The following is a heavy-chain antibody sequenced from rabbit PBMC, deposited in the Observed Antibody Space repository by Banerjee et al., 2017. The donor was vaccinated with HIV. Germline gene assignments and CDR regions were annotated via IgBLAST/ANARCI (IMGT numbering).Heavy chain of an antibody. CDR2: ICPGFGIR. CDR1: GIDFSSYG. Sequence: ELVESGGGLVQPGESLKLSCKASGIDFSSYGISWVRQAPGKGPEWIAYICPGFGIRNYANSVKGRFTISSDNAQNTVFLQMTSLTASDTATYFCARPGYVGWSDATDWLDLWGPGTLVTVS. V-gene: IGHV1S47*01. J-gene: IGHJ6*01. CDR3: ARPGYVGWSDATDWLDL. D-gene: IGHD7-1*01.